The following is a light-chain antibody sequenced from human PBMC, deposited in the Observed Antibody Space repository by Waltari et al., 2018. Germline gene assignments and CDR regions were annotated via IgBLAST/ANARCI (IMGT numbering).Light chain of an antibody. CDR2: ENT. V-gene: IGLV1-51*02. J-gene: IGLJ7*01. CDR3: GTWDSSLSGAV. CDR1: SSNIGNNF. Sequence: QSVLSQPPSVSAAPGQRVTIPRSAGSSNIGNNFVSWYRQFPGTAPKLLNYENTERPSGIPGRFSGSKSGTSATLDITGLQAGDEADYYCGTWDSSLSGAVFGGGTHLTVL.